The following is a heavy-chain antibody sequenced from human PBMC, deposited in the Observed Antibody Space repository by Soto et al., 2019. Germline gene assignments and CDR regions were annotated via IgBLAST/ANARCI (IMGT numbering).Heavy chain of an antibody. J-gene: IGHJ6*02. Sequence: GGSLRLSCAASGFTFSTYAMAWVRQAPGKGLEWVSGISWNSGSIGYADSVKGRFTISRDNAKNSLYLQMNSLRAEDTALYYCAKDMMSERNYYYGMDVWGQGTTVTVSS. V-gene: IGHV3-9*01. CDR2: ISWNSGSI. CDR1: GFTFSTYA. CDR3: AKDMMSERNYYYGMDV. D-gene: IGHD1-1*01.